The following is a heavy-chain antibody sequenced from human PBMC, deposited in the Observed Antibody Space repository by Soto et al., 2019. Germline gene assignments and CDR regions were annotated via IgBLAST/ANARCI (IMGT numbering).Heavy chain of an antibody. V-gene: IGHV3-74*01. CDR2: INTDGSST. Sequence: EVQLVESGGGLVQPGGSLRLSCAVSGFTFSSFWMHWVRQAPGEGLVWVSRINTDGSSTSYADSVKGRFTISRDNAKNTLYLQINSLRVEDTAMYYCGKRGVDTFGLSYWGQGNLGTVAS. D-gene: IGHD3-10*01. CDR3: GKRGVDTFGLSY. CDR1: GFTFSSFW. J-gene: IGHJ4*02.